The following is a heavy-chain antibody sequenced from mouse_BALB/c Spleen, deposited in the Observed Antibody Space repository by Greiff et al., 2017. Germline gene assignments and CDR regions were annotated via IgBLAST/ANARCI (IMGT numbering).Heavy chain of an antibody. J-gene: IGHJ2*01. CDR1: GFTFSSYT. CDR2: ISSGGSYT. V-gene: IGHV5-6-4*01. CDR3: TRDPDYGNGDY. Sequence: VKLVESGGGLVKPGGSLKLSCAASGFTFSSYTMSWVRQTPEKRLEWVATISSGGSYTYYPDSVKGRFTISRDNAKNTLYLQMSSLKSEDTAMYYCTRDPDYGNGDYWGQGTTLTVSS. D-gene: IGHD2-1*01.